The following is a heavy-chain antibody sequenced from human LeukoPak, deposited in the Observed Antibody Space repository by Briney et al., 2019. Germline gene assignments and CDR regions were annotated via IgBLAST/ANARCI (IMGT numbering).Heavy chain of an antibody. D-gene: IGHD3-22*01. V-gene: IGHV1-2*02. CDR3: ARVRGLYYDSSGYAIGDFQH. Sequence: ASVKVSCKASGYTFTGYYMHWVRQAPGQGLEWMGWINPNSGGTNYAQKFQGRVTMTRDTSISTAYMELSRLRSDDTAVYYCARVRGLYYDSSGYAIGDFQHWGQGTLVTVSS. CDR1: GYTFTGYY. CDR2: INPNSGGT. J-gene: IGHJ1*01.